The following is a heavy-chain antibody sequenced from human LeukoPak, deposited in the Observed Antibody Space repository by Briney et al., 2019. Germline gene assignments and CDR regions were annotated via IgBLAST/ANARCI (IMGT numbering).Heavy chain of an antibody. V-gene: IGHV1-24*01. Sequence: ASVKVSCKVSGYTLTGLSMHWVRQAPGKGLEWMGGFDPEDGETIYAQKFQGRVTMTEDTSTDTAYMELSSLRSEDTAVYYCATAPEIVVVPAARFAGWFDPWGQGTLVTVSS. J-gene: IGHJ5*02. CDR3: ATAPEIVVVPAARFAGWFDP. CDR1: GYTLTGLS. CDR2: FDPEDGET. D-gene: IGHD2-2*01.